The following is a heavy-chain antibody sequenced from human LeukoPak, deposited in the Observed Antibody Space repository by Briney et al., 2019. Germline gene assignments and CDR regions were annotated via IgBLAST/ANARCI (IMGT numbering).Heavy chain of an antibody. D-gene: IGHD6-6*01. CDR1: GFTFSGSA. Sequence: GGSLRLSCTASGFTFSGSAMHWVRQASGKGLEWVGRIRSKANSYATVYAASVKGRFTISRDDSKNTAYLQMNSLKTEDTAVYYCANSSFQDYYYMDVWGKGTTVTVSS. J-gene: IGHJ6*03. CDR2: IRSKANSYAT. CDR3: ANSSFQDYYYMDV. V-gene: IGHV3-73*01.